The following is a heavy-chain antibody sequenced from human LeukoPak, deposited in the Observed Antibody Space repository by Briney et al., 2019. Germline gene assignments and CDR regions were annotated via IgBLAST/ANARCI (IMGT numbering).Heavy chain of an antibody. CDR2: INSDGSST. V-gene: IGHV3-74*01. CDR3: ARALPSYYYDSSGSVN. CDR1: GFIFSSYW. D-gene: IGHD3-22*01. J-gene: IGHJ4*02. Sequence: LPGGSLRLSCAASGFIFSSYWMHWVRQAPGKGLVWVSRINSDGSSTSYADSVKGRFTISRDNAKNTLYLQMNGLRAEDTAVYYCARALPSYYYDSSGSVNWGQGTLVTVSS.